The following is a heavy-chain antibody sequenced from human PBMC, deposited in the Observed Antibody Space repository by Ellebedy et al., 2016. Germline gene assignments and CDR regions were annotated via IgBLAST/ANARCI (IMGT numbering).Heavy chain of an antibody. CDR2: VNAGNGNT. V-gene: IGHV1-3*01. D-gene: IGHD3-3*01. CDR1: GGTFSSYA. Sequence: ASVKVSCKASGGTFSSYAISWVRQAPGQGLEWMGWVNAGNGNTKSSQKFQDRVTITRDTSASTAYMELSSLRSEDTAVYYCARTGYYDFWSGYLARPFDYWGQGTLVTVPS. CDR3: ARTGYYDFWSGYLARPFDY. J-gene: IGHJ4*02.